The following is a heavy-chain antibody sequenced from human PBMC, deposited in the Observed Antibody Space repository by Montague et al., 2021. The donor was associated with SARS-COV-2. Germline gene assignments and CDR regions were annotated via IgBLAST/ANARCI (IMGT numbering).Heavy chain of an antibody. Sequence: SETLSLTCTVSGGSISSSSNYWGWIRPPPGKGLEWIGSIYYSGSTYYNSSLKGRVTISVDTSKNQFSLKLNSVTAADTAVYYCARLVWFGELSSENWFDPWGQGTLVTVSS. CDR3: ARLVWFGELSSENWFDP. V-gene: IGHV4-39*01. D-gene: IGHD3-10*01. J-gene: IGHJ5*02. CDR1: GGSISSSSNY. CDR2: IYYSGST.